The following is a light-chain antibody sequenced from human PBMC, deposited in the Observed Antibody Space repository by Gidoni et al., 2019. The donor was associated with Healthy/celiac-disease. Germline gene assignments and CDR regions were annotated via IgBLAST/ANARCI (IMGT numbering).Light chain of an antibody. J-gene: IGKJ5*01. V-gene: IGKV1-33*01. Sequence: DIQMTQSPSSLSASVGDRVTITCQPSKDISNYLIWYQQKPGKAPKLLFYDASNLETGVPPRFSGSGSGTDFTITISSLQHEVIATYYCQQYDNLPSFGQGTRLEIK. CDR2: DAS. CDR3: QQYDNLPS. CDR1: KDISNY.